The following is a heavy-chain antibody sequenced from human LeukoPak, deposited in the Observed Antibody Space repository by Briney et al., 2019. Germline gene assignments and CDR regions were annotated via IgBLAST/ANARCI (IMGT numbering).Heavy chain of an antibody. CDR3: ARVVPAAKYYYYYMDV. V-gene: IGHV1-18*04. Sequence: GASVKVSCKASGYTFTSYGISWVRQAPGQGLEWMGWISTYNDNTNYAQKLQGRVTMTTDTSTSTAYMQLRSLRSDDTAVYYCARVVPAAKYYYYYMDVWGKGTTVTVSS. CDR2: ISTYNDNT. D-gene: IGHD2-2*01. CDR1: GYTFTSYG. J-gene: IGHJ6*03.